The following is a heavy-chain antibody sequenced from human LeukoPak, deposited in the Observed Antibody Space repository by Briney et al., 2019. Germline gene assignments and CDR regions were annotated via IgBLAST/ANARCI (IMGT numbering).Heavy chain of an antibody. CDR3: ARDYRYRADTAMVNYYYYGMDV. Sequence: PGGSLRLSCAASGFTVSSNYMSWVRQAPGKGLEWVSVIYSGGSTYYADSVKGRFTISRHNSKNTLYLQMNSLRAEDTAVHYCARDYRYRADTAMVNYYYYGMDVWGQGTTVTVSS. CDR1: GFTVSSNY. V-gene: IGHV3-53*04. CDR2: IYSGGST. J-gene: IGHJ6*02. D-gene: IGHD5-18*01.